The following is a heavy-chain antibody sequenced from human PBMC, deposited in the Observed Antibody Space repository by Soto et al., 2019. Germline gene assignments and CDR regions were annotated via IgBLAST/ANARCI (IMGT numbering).Heavy chain of an antibody. CDR1: GGTFSSYT. Sequence: QVQLVQSGAEVKKPGSSVKVSCKASGGTFSSYTISWVRQAPGQGLEWMGRIIPILGIANYAQKFQGRVTITADKSTSTAYMELSSLRSEDTAVYYCASFGGYRGADDAFDIWGQGTMVTVSS. CDR3: ASFGGYRGADDAFDI. J-gene: IGHJ3*02. D-gene: IGHD5-12*01. CDR2: IIPILGIA. V-gene: IGHV1-69*02.